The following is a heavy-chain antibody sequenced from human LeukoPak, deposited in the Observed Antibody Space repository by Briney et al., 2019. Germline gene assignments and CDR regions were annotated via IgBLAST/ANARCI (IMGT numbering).Heavy chain of an antibody. D-gene: IGHD6-13*01. CDR2: ISAYNGNT. CDR1: GYTFTSYG. Sequence: ASVKVSCKASGYTFTSYGISWVRQAPGLGLEWMGWISAYNGNTNYAQKLQGRVTMTTDTSTSTAYMELRSLRSDDTAVYYCARELRSSSWYRHFDYWGQGTLVTVSS. V-gene: IGHV1-18*01. CDR3: ARELRSSSWYRHFDY. J-gene: IGHJ4*02.